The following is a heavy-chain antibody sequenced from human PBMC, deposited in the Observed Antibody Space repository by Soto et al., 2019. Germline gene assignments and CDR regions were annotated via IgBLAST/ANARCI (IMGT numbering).Heavy chain of an antibody. Sequence: QVQLVESGGGVVQPGKSLRLSCAASGFTFSSYAMHWARQAPGKGLEWVTVISIRGGDEYYAESVSGRFTISRDDSKNTQYMQMDSLRVEDTAVYYCARGTIVARQHLDYWGQGTLVTVSS. CDR2: ISIRGGDE. J-gene: IGHJ4*02. CDR1: GFTFSSYA. D-gene: IGHD6-6*01. V-gene: IGHV3-30*03. CDR3: ARGTIVARQHLDY.